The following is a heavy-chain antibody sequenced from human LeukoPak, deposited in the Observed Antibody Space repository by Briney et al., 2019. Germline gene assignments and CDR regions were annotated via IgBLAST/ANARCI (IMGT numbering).Heavy chain of an antibody. CDR2: ISSSSSYI. D-gene: IGHD3-22*01. Sequence: GGSLRLSCAASGFTFSSYSMNWVRQAPGKGLEWVSSISSSSSYIYYADSVKGRFTISRDNAKNSLYLQMNSLRAEDTAVYCCARGTLTYYYVSSGYAPGAFDIWGQGTMVTVSS. CDR1: GFTFSSYS. V-gene: IGHV3-21*01. J-gene: IGHJ3*02. CDR3: ARGTLTYYYVSSGYAPGAFDI.